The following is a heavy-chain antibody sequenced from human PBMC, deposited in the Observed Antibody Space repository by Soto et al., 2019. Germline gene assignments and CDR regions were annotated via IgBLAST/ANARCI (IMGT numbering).Heavy chain of an antibody. CDR2: ISSDGTNK. D-gene: IGHD5-18*01. J-gene: IGHJ4*02. V-gene: IGHV3-30*18. Sequence: QVQLVESGGGVVQPGRSLRLSCAASEFTFFNYGMHWVRQAPGKGLEWVALISSDGTNKYYADSVMGRFTISRDNSKNTLYLQMNSLRADDTAMYYCAKDGRVGYSYGTAYFDYWGQGTLVTVSS. CDR1: EFTFFNYG. CDR3: AKDGRVGYSYGTAYFDY.